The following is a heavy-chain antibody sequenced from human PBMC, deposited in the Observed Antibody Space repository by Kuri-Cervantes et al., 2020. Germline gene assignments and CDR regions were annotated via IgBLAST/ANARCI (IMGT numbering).Heavy chain of an antibody. V-gene: IGHV3-30*01. J-gene: IGHJ6*03. D-gene: IGHD1-1*01. CDR3: ARARRDDHYYMDV. CDR2: ISYDGSNK. CDR1: GFTFSSYA. Sequence: GGSLRLSCAASGFTFSSYAMHWVRQAPGKGLEWVAVISYDGSNKYYADSVKGRFTISRDNSKNTLYLQMNSLRAEDTAVYYCARARRDDHYYMDVWGKGTTVTVSS.